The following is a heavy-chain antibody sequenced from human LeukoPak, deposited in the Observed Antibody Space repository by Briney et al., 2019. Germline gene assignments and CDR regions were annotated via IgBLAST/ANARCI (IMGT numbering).Heavy chain of an antibody. J-gene: IGHJ4*02. CDR3: GKDLNYGLDY. D-gene: IGHD4-11*01. CDR1: GFIFSTYA. CDR2: LSGSGDKT. Sequence: GGSLRLSCAASGFIFSTYAMSWVRQAPGKGLEWVSALSGSGDKTFHADSVKGRFTISRDNSKNTLYLQMNSLRAEDTAVYYCGKDLNYGLDYWGQGTLVTVSS. V-gene: IGHV3-23*01.